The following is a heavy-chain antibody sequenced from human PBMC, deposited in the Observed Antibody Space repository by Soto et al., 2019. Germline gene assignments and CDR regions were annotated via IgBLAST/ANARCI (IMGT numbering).Heavy chain of an antibody. CDR1: SGSISSSNW. D-gene: IGHD3-9*01. CDR3: AVRPGKYDILTGYYIPGWFDP. J-gene: IGHJ5*02. V-gene: IGHV4-4*02. CDR2: IYHSGST. Sequence: QVQLQESGPGLVKPSGTLSLTCAVSSGSISSSNWWSWVRQPPGKGLEWIGEIYHSGSTNYNPSLKCRVNISVDMSQNPFSLKLRSVAAADTPVYYCAVRPGKYDILTGYYIPGWFDPWGRGSLVSASS.